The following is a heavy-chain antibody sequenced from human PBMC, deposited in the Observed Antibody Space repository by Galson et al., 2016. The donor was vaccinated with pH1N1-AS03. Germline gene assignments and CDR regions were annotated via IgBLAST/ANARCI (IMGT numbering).Heavy chain of an antibody. D-gene: IGHD5-18*01. CDR1: GITVSGNY. CDR3: ARVRFVNGYPLEN. CDR2: IYSGGTT. Sequence: SLRLSCAASGITVSGNYMSWVRQPPGKGLEWVSLIYSGGTTFYAESLKGRFTISRDISKNTLYLQMNSLTLEDTALYYCARVRFVNGYPLENWGVGTLVNVSS. V-gene: IGHV3-66*02. J-gene: IGHJ4*02.